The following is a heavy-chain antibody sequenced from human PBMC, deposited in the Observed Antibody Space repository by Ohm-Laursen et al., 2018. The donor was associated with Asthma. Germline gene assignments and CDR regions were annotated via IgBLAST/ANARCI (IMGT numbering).Heavy chain of an antibody. V-gene: IGHV3-30-3*01. CDR3: ARDHDSSGYNLAFDI. CDR2: ISYDGSNK. J-gene: IGHJ3*02. CDR1: GFTFSSYA. D-gene: IGHD3-22*01. Sequence: SLRLSCAASGFTFSSYAMSWVRQAPGKGLEWVAVISYDGSNKYCADSVKGRFTISRDNSKNTLYLQMNSLRAEDTAVYYCARDHDSSGYNLAFDIWGQGTMVTVSS.